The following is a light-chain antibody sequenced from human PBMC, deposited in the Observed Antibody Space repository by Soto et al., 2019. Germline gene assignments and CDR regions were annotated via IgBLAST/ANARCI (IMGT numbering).Light chain of an antibody. V-gene: IGKV3-15*01. CDR1: QSVSSN. Sequence: EIAMTQSPGTLSVSPGEGATLSCRASQSVSSNLAWYQQKPGQVPRLLIYGTSTRATGIPARFSGSGSGTEFTLTISSLQSEDFAVYYCQQYNQWLAITFGQGKRLDIK. CDR3: QQYNQWLAIT. CDR2: GTS. J-gene: IGKJ5*01.